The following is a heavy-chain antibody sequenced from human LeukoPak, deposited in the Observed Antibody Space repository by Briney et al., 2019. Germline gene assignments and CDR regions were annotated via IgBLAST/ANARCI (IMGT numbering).Heavy chain of an antibody. CDR1: GGSISSYY. CDR2: IFDSGDT. D-gene: IGHD6-19*01. J-gene: IGHJ5*02. Sequence: SETLSLTCTVSGGSISSYYWSWIRQTPGKGLEWIGNIFDSGDTNYNPSLQSRVTISVDTSKNQFSLKVRSVTTADTAVYYCARDRKQWLRGPFDPWGQGTLVTVSS. V-gene: IGHV4-59*01. CDR3: ARDRKQWLRGPFDP.